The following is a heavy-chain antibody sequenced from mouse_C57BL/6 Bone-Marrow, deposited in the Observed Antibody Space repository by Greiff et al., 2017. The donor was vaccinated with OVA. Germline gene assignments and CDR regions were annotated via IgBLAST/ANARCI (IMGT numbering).Heavy chain of an antibody. V-gene: IGHV1-81*01. CDR2: IYPSSGNT. CDR3: ARRIYDGYFWFAY. Sequence: VQLQQSGAELARPGASVKLSCKASGYTFTSYGISWVKQRTGQGLEWIGEIYPSSGNTYYNEKFKGKATLTADKSSSTAYMELRSLTSEDSAVYFCARRIYDGYFWFAYWGQGTLVTVSA. J-gene: IGHJ3*01. D-gene: IGHD2-3*01. CDR1: GYTFTSYG.